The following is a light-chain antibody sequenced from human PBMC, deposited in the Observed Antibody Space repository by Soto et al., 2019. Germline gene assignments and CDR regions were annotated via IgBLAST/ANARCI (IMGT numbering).Light chain of an antibody. CDR1: QNINSW. V-gene: IGKV1-5*03. J-gene: IGKJ1*01. CDR3: QQYNVYSWM. Sequence: DIHMTQSPSTLSSSVGDRVTITCRASQNINSWLAWYQQKPGKAPKLLIYEASSLEKGVPARFGGSGSGTEFTLTISSLQPDDFATYYCQQYNVYSWMFGQGTKV. CDR2: EAS.